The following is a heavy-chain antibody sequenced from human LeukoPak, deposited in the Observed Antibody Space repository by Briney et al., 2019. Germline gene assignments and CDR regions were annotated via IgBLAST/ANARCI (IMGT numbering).Heavy chain of an antibody. J-gene: IGHJ4*02. CDR3: AKAKGGGDLVAAAGFDY. D-gene: IGHD6-13*01. V-gene: IGHV3-21*04. Sequence: GGSLRLSCAASGFTFSSYSMNWVRQAPGKGLEWVSSISSSSSYIYYADSVKGRFTISRDNAKNSLYLQMNSLRAEDTAVYYCAKAKGGGDLVAAAGFDYWGQGTLVTVSS. CDR2: ISSSSSYI. CDR1: GFTFSSYS.